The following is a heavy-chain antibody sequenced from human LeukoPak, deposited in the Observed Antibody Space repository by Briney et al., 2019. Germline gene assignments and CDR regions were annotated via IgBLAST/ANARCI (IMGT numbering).Heavy chain of an antibody. CDR2: IKQDGSEK. CDR3: ARDGFWGPFDY. CDR1: GFTFSSYL. J-gene: IGHJ4*02. Sequence: GGSLRLSCAASGFTFSSYLMSWVRQAPGKGLEWVANIKQDGSEKYYVDSVKGRFTISRDNAKNSLYPQMNSLRAEDTAVYYCARDGFWGPFDYWGQGTLVTVSS. D-gene: IGHD3-16*01. V-gene: IGHV3-7*01.